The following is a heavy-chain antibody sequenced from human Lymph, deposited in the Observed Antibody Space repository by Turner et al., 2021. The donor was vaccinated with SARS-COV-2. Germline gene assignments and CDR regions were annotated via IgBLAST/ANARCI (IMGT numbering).Heavy chain of an antibody. CDR1: GYTLTELS. CDR2: FDPEDGEI. CDR3: ATVLCTGSSCYYYGMDV. Sequence: QVQLLQSGAEVKKPGASVKVSCKVPGYTLTELSMHWVRQAPGKGLEWMGGFDPEDGEIIYAQKFQGRVTMTEDTSTDTAYMELSSLRSEDTAVYYCATVLCTGSSCYYYGMDVWGQGTTVTVSS. D-gene: IGHD2-15*01. V-gene: IGHV1-24*01. J-gene: IGHJ6*02.